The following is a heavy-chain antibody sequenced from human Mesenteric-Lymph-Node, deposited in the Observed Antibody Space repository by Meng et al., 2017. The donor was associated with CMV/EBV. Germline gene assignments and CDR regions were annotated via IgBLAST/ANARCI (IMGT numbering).Heavy chain of an antibody. CDR2: IYYSGTT. V-gene: IGHV4-39*01. Sequence: SETLSLTCTVSGDSISSSSYYWGWIRQPPGKGLEWIGSIYYSGTTYYNPSLKSRVTISVDTSKNQFSLKLSSVTAADTAVYYRARPSSTSPYNWFDPWGQGTLVTVSS. D-gene: IGHD2-2*01. CDR3: ARPSSTSPYNWFDP. J-gene: IGHJ5*02. CDR1: GDSISSSSYY.